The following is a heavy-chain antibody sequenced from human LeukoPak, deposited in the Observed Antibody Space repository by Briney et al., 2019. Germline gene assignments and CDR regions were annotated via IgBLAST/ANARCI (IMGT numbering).Heavy chain of an antibody. V-gene: IGHV4-59*01. CDR2: IYYSGST. J-gene: IGHJ3*02. CDR3: AREGRSYYDSSGYLRAFDI. CDR1: GGSINSYY. Sequence: PSETLSLTCTVSGGSINSYYRSWIRQPPGKGLEWLGYIYYSGSTNYNPSLKSRVTISVDTSKNQFSLKLSSVTAADTAVYYCAREGRSYYDSSGYLRAFDIWGQGTMVTVSS. D-gene: IGHD3-22*01.